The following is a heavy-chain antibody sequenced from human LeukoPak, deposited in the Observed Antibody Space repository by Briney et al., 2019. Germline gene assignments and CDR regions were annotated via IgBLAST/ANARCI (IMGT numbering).Heavy chain of an antibody. Sequence: GGSLRLSCAASGFTFSDYYMSWIRQAPGQGLEWVSYISSSGSTTHYADSVKGRFTISRDNAKNSLYLQMNSLRVEDTAVYYCARDFYGKGSYSHFDYWGQGTLVTVSS. CDR2: ISSSGSTT. J-gene: IGHJ4*02. CDR1: GFTFSDYY. CDR3: ARDFYGKGSYSHFDY. D-gene: IGHD3-10*01. V-gene: IGHV3-11*01.